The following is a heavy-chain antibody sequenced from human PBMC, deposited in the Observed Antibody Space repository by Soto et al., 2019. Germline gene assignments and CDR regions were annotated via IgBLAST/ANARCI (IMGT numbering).Heavy chain of an antibody. V-gene: IGHV3-15*01. CDR3: TTDAPRYCSGGSCYGY. J-gene: IGHJ4*02. D-gene: IGHD2-15*01. CDR2: IKSKTDGGTT. CDR1: GFTFSNAW. Sequence: GGSLRLSCAASGFTFSNAWMSWVRQAPGKGLEWVGRIKSKTDGGTTDYAAPVKGRFTISRDDSKNTLYLQMNSLKTEDTAVYYCTTDAPRYCSGGSCYGYWGQGTLVTVSS.